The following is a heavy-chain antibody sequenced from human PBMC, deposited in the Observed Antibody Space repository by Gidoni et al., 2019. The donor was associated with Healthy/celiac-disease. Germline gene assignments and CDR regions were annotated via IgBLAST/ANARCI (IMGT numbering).Heavy chain of an antibody. CDR3: ARGRGDFWSGYKGFDP. V-gene: IGHV4-34*01. Sequence: QVQLQQWGAGLLTPSETLSLTCAVYGGSLSGYYWSWIRQPPGKGLEWIGEINHSGSTNYNPSLKSRVTISVDTSKNQFSLKLSSVTAADTAVYYCARGRGDFWSGYKGFDPWGQGTLVTVSS. D-gene: IGHD3-3*01. CDR1: GGSLSGYY. CDR2: INHSGST. J-gene: IGHJ5*02.